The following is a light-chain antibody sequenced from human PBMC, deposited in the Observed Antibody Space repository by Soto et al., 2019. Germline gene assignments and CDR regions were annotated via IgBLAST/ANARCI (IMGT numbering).Light chain of an antibody. CDR1: QSISGW. Sequence: DIQMTQSPSTLSASVGDRVTITCRASQSISGWLAWYQQKPGKAPNLLIYKASSLQSAVPSRFSGSGSGTEFTLTISSXQPDDFATYYCQQYNSYPYTFGQGTKVDIK. V-gene: IGKV1-5*03. J-gene: IGKJ2*01. CDR2: KAS. CDR3: QQYNSYPYT.